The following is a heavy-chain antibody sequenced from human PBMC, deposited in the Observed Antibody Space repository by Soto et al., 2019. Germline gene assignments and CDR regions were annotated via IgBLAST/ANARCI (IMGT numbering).Heavy chain of an antibody. CDR3: ARTRYSSSWYSTPYYYYGMDV. CDR1: GGTFSSYA. J-gene: IGHJ6*02. V-gene: IGHV1-69*01. CDR2: IIPIFGTA. D-gene: IGHD6-13*01. Sequence: QVQLVQSGAEVKKPGSSLKVSCKASGGTFSSYAISWVRQAPGQGLEWMGGIIPIFGTANYAQKFQGRVTITADESTSTAYMELSSLRSEDTAVYYCARTRYSSSWYSTPYYYYGMDVWGQGTTVTVSS.